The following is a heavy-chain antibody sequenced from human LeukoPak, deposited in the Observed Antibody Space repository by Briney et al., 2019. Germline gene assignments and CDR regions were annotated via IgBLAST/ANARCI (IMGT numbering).Heavy chain of an antibody. J-gene: IGHJ6*03. CDR3: ARDLGYCTNGVCYYYYMDV. CDR1: GGSISSYY. V-gene: IGHV4-4*07. CDR2: IYTSGST. D-gene: IGHD2-8*01. Sequence: TSETLSLTCTVSGGSISSYYWSWIRQPAGKGLEWIGRIYTSGSTNYNPSLKSRVTMSVDTSKNQFSLKLSSVTAADTAVYYCARDLGYCTNGVCYYYYMDVWGKGTTVTVSS.